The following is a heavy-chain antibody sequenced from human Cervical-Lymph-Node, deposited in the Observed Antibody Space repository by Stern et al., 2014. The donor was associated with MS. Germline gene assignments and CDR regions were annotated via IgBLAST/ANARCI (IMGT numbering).Heavy chain of an antibody. V-gene: IGHV3-30-3*01. CDR1: GFNFSSYA. Sequence: VQLVESGGGVVQPGRALRLSCAATGFNFSSYAMQWVLQAPGQGLEWLAVISSDGSQASYADSVKGRFTISRDNSKNSLFLHVNSLKPEDPAEYYCARNLGGFGELDWGAMDVWGQGTTVTVSS. CDR3: ARNLGGFGELDWGAMDV. J-gene: IGHJ6*02. D-gene: IGHD3-10*01. CDR2: ISSDGSQA.